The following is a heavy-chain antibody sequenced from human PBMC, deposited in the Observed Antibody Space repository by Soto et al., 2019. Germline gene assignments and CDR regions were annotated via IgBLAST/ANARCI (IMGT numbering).Heavy chain of an antibody. D-gene: IGHD2-8*01. CDR2: ARNKANSYTT. CDR3: ARLMGTRFDL. CDR1: GFTFSDHH. Sequence: QAVGSLRLSCAASGFTFSDHHMDWVRQAPGKGLEWVGRARNKANSYTTAYAASVKGRFTISRDDSKNSLSLQMNSLKTEDTAVYFCARLMGTRFDLWGQGTLVTVSS. V-gene: IGHV3-72*01. J-gene: IGHJ4*02.